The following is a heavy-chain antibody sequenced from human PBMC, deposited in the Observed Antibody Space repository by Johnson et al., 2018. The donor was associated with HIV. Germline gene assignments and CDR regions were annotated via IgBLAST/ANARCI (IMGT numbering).Heavy chain of an antibody. J-gene: IGHJ3*02. D-gene: IGHD3-10*01. Sequence: QEQLVVSGGGVVQPGRSLRLSCAASGFTFSSYAMHWVRQAPGKGLEWVAVISYDGSNKYYADSVKGRFTISRDNSKNTLYLQMNSLRAEDTAVYYCARERAMVRGVPDAFDIWGQGTMVTVSS. CDR2: ISYDGSNK. CDR1: GFTFSSYA. CDR3: ARERAMVRGVPDAFDI. V-gene: IGHV3-30-3*01.